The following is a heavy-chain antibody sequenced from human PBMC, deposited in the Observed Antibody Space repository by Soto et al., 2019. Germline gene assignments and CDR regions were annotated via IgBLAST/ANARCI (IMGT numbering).Heavy chain of an antibody. D-gene: IGHD6-13*01. CDR2: ISAYNGNT. CDR1: GYTFTSYG. Sequence: ASVKVSCKASGYTFTSYGISWVRQAPGQGLEWMGWISAYNGNTNYAQKLQGRVTMTTDTSTSTAYMELRSLRSDDTAVYYCAIFTLIGAAAGTEDYWGQGTLVTVSS. J-gene: IGHJ4*02. V-gene: IGHV1-18*01. CDR3: AIFTLIGAAAGTEDY.